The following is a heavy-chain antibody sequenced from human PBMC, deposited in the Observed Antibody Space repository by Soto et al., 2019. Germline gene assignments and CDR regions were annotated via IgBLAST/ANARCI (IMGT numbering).Heavy chain of an antibody. D-gene: IGHD6-19*01. CDR1: GFTFSSYA. CDR2: ISPSGGST. Sequence: GGSLRLSCAASGFTFSSYAMSWVRQAPGKGLEWVSAISPSGGSTYYAGSVRGRFTISRDNSKNTLYLQMNSLRAEDTAVYYCAKPRDSSGWRFDYWGQGTLVTVSS. J-gene: IGHJ4*02. V-gene: IGHV3-23*01. CDR3: AKPRDSSGWRFDY.